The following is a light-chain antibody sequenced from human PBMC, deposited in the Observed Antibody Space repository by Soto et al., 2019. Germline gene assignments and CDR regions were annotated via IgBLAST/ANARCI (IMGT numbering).Light chain of an antibody. V-gene: IGKV1-8*01. CDR1: QGISSY. Sequence: AIRMTQSPSSFSASTGDRVTITCRASQGISSYLAWYQQKPGKAPKLLIYAASTLPSVVPSRFSGSGSGTDFTLTISCMQSEDCATYYCQQYYSYPLTVGQGTKVEIK. CDR2: AAS. J-gene: IGKJ1*01. CDR3: QQYYSYPLT.